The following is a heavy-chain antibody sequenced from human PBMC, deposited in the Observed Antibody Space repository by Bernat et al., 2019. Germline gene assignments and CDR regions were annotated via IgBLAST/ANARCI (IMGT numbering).Heavy chain of an antibody. Sequence: EVQLVQSGAEVKKPGESLRISCKGSGYSFTSYWISWVRQMPGKGLEWMGRIDPSDSYPNYSPSFQGHVTISADKAISTAYLQWSSLKASDTAMDYCARALSPYGNTLVRLGELSLYDDYWGQGTLVTVSS. CDR2: IDPSDSYP. CDR3: ARALSPYGNTLVRLGELSLYDDY. D-gene: IGHD3-16*02. CDR1: GYSFTSYW. J-gene: IGHJ4*02. V-gene: IGHV5-10-1*01.